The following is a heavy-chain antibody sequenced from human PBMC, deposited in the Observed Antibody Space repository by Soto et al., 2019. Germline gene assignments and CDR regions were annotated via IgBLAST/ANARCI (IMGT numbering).Heavy chain of an antibody. CDR1: GGSISSYY. Sequence: PSETLSLTCTVSGGSISSYYWSWIRQPPGKGLEWIGYIYYSGSTNYNPSLKSRVTISVDTSKNQFSLKLSSVTAADTAVYYCAREYSGSYYYYYYMDVWGKGTTVTVSS. D-gene: IGHD1-26*01. CDR3: AREYSGSYYYYYYMDV. J-gene: IGHJ6*03. V-gene: IGHV4-59*12. CDR2: IYYSGST.